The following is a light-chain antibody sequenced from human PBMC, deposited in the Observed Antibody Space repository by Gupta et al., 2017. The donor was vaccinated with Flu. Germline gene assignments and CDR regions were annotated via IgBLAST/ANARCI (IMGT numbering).Light chain of an antibody. CDR2: GAT. CDR3: RHQDSYPIT. Sequence: IQITQSPSSLSASVGDRFTITCRASQGIRNALAWYQQKSGKAPKRLIYGATSLQSGVPSRFSGSGSGTEFTLTISSLQPEDFATYYCRHQDSYPITFGGGTKVEIK. V-gene: IGKV1-17*01. CDR1: QGIRNA. J-gene: IGKJ4*01.